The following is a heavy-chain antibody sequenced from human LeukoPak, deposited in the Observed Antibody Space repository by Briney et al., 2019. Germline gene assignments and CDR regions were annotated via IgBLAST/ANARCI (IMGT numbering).Heavy chain of an antibody. CDR3: VRANFLYCSSTTCLFDY. Sequence: ASVKVSCKASGYTFTDYYMHWVRQAPGQGFEWMGWINPNDGDTNYAQKFQGRVTMTRDTSISTAHMEVSRLRSDDTAVYYCVRANFLYCSSTTCLFDYWGQGTLVTVSS. V-gene: IGHV1-2*02. D-gene: IGHD2-2*01. CDR1: GYTFTDYY. J-gene: IGHJ4*02. CDR2: INPNDGDT.